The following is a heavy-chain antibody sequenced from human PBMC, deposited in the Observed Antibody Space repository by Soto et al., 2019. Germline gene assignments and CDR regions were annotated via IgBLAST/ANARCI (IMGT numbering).Heavy chain of an antibody. Sequence: GASVKVSCKASGYTFTSYAMHWVRQAPGQRLEWMGWINAGNGNTKYAQKFQGKVTMTKDTSITTVYMELTNLSPDDTAVYYCGRGRSGEIVVFYWGQGTLVPVSS. D-gene: IGHD5-12*01. J-gene: IGHJ4*02. CDR2: INAGNGNT. CDR3: GRGRSGEIVVFY. V-gene: IGHV1-3*01. CDR1: GYTFTSYA.